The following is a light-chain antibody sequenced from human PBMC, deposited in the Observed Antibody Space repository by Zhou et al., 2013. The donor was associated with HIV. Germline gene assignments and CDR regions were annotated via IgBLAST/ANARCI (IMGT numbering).Light chain of an antibody. CDR1: QSVYSN. Sequence: EIVMTQSPAALSVSPGERATLSCRASQSVYSNLAWYQQKPGQAPRLLIYGASTRATGIPARFSGSGSGTEFTLTISSMQSEDFAVYYCQQYGSSPGTFGQGTKLEI. V-gene: IGKV3-15*01. CDR3: QQYGSSPGT. CDR2: GAS. J-gene: IGKJ2*01.